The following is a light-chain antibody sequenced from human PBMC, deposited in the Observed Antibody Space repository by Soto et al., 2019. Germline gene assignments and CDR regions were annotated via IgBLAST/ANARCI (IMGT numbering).Light chain of an antibody. V-gene: IGKV1-5*03. CDR3: QQYNTYWT. J-gene: IGKJ1*01. CDR2: KAS. Sequence: DIQMTQSPPTLSAFVRDRVTITCRASQSISSWLAWYQQKPGKAPKLLIYKASSLESGVPSRFSGSGSGTEFTLTISSLQPDDFATYYCQQYNTYWTFGQGTKVDIK. CDR1: QSISSW.